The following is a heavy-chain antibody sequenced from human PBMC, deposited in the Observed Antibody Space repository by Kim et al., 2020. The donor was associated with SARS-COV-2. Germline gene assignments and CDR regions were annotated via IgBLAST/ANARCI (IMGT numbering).Heavy chain of an antibody. CDR3: AKDHGGSGVWLFDS. J-gene: IGHJ4*02. Sequence: GGSLRLSCAASGFTFSSYAMNWVRQAPGKGLEWVSTISAVGGGTYYADSVKGRFTISRDNSKSTLYLQMNTLRAEDTAAYFCAKDHGGSGVWLFDSWGQGSLVTVAS. CDR1: GFTFSSYA. CDR2: ISAVGGGT. V-gene: IGHV3-23*01. D-gene: IGHD1-26*01.